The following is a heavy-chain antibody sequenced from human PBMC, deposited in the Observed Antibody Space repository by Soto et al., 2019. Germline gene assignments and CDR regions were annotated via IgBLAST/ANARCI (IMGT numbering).Heavy chain of an antibody. CDR2: IYYSGGT. CDR1: GGSISSYY. CDR3: ARRYGYSFDY. J-gene: IGHJ4*02. D-gene: IGHD5-18*01. Sequence: QVQLQESGPGLVKPSETLSLTCTVPGGSISSYYWSWIRQPPGKGLEWIGYIYYSGGTNYNPSLKSRVTISVDTSKNQLSLKLSSVTAADTAVYYCARRYGYSFDYWGQGTLVTVSS. V-gene: IGHV4-59*08.